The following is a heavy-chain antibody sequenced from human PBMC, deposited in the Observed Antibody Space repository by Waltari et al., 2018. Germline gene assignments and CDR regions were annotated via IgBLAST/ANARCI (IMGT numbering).Heavy chain of an antibody. Sequence: QVQLMETGGGLVRPGGSLRLSCAAPGFTFTDYYMSWLRQTPEKGLEWLSYISGPGTAKHYADSVKGRFTISRDNAKNSLFLQMNSLRADDTAVYYCARANYGPDYWGQGTLVTVSS. CDR3: ARANYGPDY. CDR2: ISGPGTAK. J-gene: IGHJ4*02. D-gene: IGHD3-10*01. CDR1: GFTFTDYY. V-gene: IGHV3-11*01.